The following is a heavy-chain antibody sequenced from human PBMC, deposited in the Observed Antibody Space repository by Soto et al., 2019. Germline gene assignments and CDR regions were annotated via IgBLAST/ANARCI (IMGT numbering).Heavy chain of an antibody. CDR1: GGSISSYY. J-gene: IGHJ6*03. V-gene: IGHV4-59*01. Sequence: SETLSLTCTVSGGSISSYYWSWIRQPPGKGLEWIGYIYYSGSTNYNPSLKSRVTISVDTSKNQFSLKLSSVTAADTAVYYCVCGTVRGVERDYYYYYMDVWGKGTTVTVSS. CDR2: IYYSGST. CDR3: VCGTVRGVERDYYYYYMDV. D-gene: IGHD3-10*01.